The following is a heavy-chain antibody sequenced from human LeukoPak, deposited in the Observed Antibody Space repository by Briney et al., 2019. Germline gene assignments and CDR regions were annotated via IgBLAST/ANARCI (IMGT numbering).Heavy chain of an antibody. CDR2: INTGNGNT. V-gene: IGHV1-3*03. D-gene: IGHD6-19*01. Sequence: ASVKVSCKASGYTFTNYAMHWVRQAPGQRLEWMGWINTGNGNTKYSQELQGRVTITRDTSANTAYIELSSLRSEDMAVYYCARAVKYRSGPLTDLLPYYFDYWGQGTLVTVSS. CDR3: ARAVKYRSGPLTDLLPYYFDY. CDR1: GYTFTNYA. J-gene: IGHJ4*02.